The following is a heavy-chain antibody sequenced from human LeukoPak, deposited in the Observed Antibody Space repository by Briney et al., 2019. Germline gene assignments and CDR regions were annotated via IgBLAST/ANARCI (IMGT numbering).Heavy chain of an antibody. D-gene: IGHD1-26*01. CDR1: GFTFSGSA. J-gene: IGHJ5*02. CDR2: IDKKDKGYATAT. V-gene: IGHV3-73*01. Sequence: GGSLKLSCAASGFTFSGSAIHWVRQSSGKGLEWVGQIDKKDKGYATATAYAASVKGRFTISRDDSINTAYLQMKSLRTEDTALYYCTRDSGTYNWFDPWGQGTLVTVSS. CDR3: TRDSGTYNWFDP.